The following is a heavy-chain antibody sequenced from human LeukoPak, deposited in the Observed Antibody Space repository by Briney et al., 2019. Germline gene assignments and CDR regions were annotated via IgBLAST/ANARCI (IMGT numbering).Heavy chain of an antibody. Sequence: ASVKVSCKASGYTSTSPDINWVRQATGRGLEWLGWMNPRDNTGYAQKFQGRVTLTRDKSIDTAYMELSSLRSEDTAVYYCARYTQHYGFDIWGQGTMVTVSA. J-gene: IGHJ3*02. D-gene: IGHD3-3*02. CDR1: GYTSTSPD. CDR3: ARYTQHYGFDI. V-gene: IGHV1-8*01. CDR2: MNPRDNT.